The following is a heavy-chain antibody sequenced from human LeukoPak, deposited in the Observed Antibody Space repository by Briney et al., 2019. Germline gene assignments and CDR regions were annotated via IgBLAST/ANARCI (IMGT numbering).Heavy chain of an antibody. V-gene: IGHV3-30*04. CDR2: ISDDGRHN. Sequence: GGSLRLSCAASGFTFSTYAMNWVRQAPGKGLEWVAVISDDGRHNYYADSVKGRFTISRGNSKSTLYLQMNSLRDDDSAAYFCARVYLERLTAGYFDHWGQGTQVTVSP. J-gene: IGHJ4*02. CDR1: GFTFSTYA. CDR3: ARVYLERLTAGYFDH. D-gene: IGHD2-8*01.